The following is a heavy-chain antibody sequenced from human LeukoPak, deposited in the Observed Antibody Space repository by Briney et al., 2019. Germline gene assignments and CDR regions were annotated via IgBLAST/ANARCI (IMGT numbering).Heavy chain of an antibody. J-gene: IGHJ4*02. CDR3: AKFTMVRGRYFDY. D-gene: IGHD3-10*01. Sequence: PGGSLRLSCAASGFTFSSYWMSWVRQAPGKGLEWVANIKQDGSEKYYVDSVKGRFTISRDNAKNSLYLQMNSLRAEDTAVYYCAKFTMVRGRYFDYWGQGTLVTVSS. CDR2: IKQDGSEK. V-gene: IGHV3-7*03. CDR1: GFTFSSYW.